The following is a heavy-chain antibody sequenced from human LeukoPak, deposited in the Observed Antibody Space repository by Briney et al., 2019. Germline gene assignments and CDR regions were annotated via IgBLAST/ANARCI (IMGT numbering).Heavy chain of an antibody. J-gene: IGHJ1*01. V-gene: IGHV3-30*02. CDR3: AKVGCSGGSCRFEYFQH. CDR1: GFTFSSYG. Sequence: GGSLRLSCAASGFTFSSYGMHWVRQAPGKGLEWVAFIRYDGSNKYYADSVKGRFTISRDNSKNTLYLQMNSLRAEDTAVYYCAKVGCSGGSCRFEYFQHWGQGTLVTVSS. CDR2: IRYDGSNK. D-gene: IGHD2-15*01.